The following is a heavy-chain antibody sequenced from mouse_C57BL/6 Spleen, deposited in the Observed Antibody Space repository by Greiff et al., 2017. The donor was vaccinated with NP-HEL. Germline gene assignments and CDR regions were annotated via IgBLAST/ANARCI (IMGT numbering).Heavy chain of an antibody. V-gene: IGHV1-26*01. J-gene: IGHJ4*01. CDR1: GYTFTDYY. CDR2: INPNNGGT. D-gene: IGHD2-3*01. Sequence: VQLQQSGPELVKPGASVKISCKASGYTFTDYYMNWVKQSHGKSLEWIGDINPNNGGTSYNQKFKGKATLTVDKSSSTAYMELRSLTSEDSAVYYCATRWLLRGAMDDWGQGTSVTVSS. CDR3: ATRWLLRGAMDD.